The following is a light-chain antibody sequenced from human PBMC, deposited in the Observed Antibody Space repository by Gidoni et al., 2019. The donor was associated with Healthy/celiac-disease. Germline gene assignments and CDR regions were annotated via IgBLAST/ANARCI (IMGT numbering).Light chain of an antibody. J-gene: IGKJ2*02. CDR1: QRSSSY. V-gene: IGKV1-9*01. Sequence: IQLTQSPSSLSASVGDRVTITCRASQRSSSYLAWYQQKPGKAPKCLIYAASTLQSGVPSRFSGSGSGTDFTLTISSLQHEDFATYYCQQLNSYPRTFGQGTKLEIK. CDR2: AAS. CDR3: QQLNSYPRT.